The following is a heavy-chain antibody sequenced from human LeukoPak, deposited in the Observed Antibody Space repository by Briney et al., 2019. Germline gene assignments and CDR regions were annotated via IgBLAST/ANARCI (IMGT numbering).Heavy chain of an antibody. J-gene: IGHJ6*03. CDR3: AREGRRYCSGGSCYSPYYYYMDV. V-gene: IGHV3-23*01. CDR1: GFTFSSYA. CDR2: ISGSGGST. D-gene: IGHD2-15*01. Sequence: NPGGSLRLSCAASGFTFSSYAMSWVRQAPGKGLEWVSAISGSGGSTYYADSVKGRFTISRDNSKNTLYLQMNSLRAEDTAVYYCAREGRRYCSGGSCYSPYYYYMDVWGKGTTVTVSS.